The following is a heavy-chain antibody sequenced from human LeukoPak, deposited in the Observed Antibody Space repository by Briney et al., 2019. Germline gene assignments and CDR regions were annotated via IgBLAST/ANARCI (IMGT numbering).Heavy chain of an antibody. CDR1: GFTFNTYA. J-gene: IGHJ4*02. CDR3: ARINTRDGYDYDSFDY. D-gene: IGHD5-24*01. Sequence: PRGSLRLSCAASGFTFNTYAMTWVRQAPGKGLEWVSSISGKTGTTYYADSVKGRFTVSRDSSKTTLYLQMNSLRAEDTAVYYCARINTRDGYDYDSFDYWGQGTLVTVSS. CDR2: ISGKTGTT. V-gene: IGHV3-23*01.